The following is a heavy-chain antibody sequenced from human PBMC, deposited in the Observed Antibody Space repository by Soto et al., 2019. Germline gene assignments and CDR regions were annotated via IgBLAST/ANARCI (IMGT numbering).Heavy chain of an antibody. J-gene: IGHJ6*02. CDR1: GYTFTSYG. CDR3: ARGGDIDCSGGSCYYYYYGMDV. CDR2: ISAYNGNT. D-gene: IGHD2-15*01. V-gene: IGHV1-18*04. Sequence: ASVKVSCKASGYTFTSYGISWVRQAPGQGLEWMGWISAYNGNTNYAQKLQGRVTMTTDTSTSTAYMELRSLRSDDTAVYYCARGGDIDCSGGSCYYYYYGMDVWGQGTTVTVSS.